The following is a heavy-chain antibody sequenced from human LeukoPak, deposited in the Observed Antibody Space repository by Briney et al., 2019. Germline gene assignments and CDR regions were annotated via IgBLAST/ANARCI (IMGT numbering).Heavy chain of an antibody. D-gene: IGHD3-10*01. J-gene: IGHJ4*02. CDR2: IYYSGST. CDR1: GGSISSSSYY. CDR3: ASSPHTMVRGTVSYFDY. Sequence: SETLSLTRTVSGGSISSSSYYWGWIRQPPGKGLEWIGSIYYSGSTYYNPSLQSRVTISVDTSKNQFSLKLSSVTAADTAVYYCASSPHTMVRGTVSYFDYWGQGTLVTVSS. V-gene: IGHV4-39*07.